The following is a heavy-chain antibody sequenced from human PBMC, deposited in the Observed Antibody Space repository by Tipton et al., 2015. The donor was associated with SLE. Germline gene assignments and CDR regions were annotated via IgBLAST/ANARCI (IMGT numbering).Heavy chain of an antibody. V-gene: IGHV3-11*01. J-gene: IGHJ4*02. CDR2: ISSTGNVI. Sequence: SLRLSCAASGFTFSDYDMNWIRQAPGKGLEWLAYISSTGNVINYADSVQGRFTISRDNAKKSLYLQMHSLRAGDTAVYYCERVEGILLPFDSWGQGTLVTVSS. D-gene: IGHD5-18*01. CDR3: ERVEGILLPFDS. CDR1: GFTFSDYD.